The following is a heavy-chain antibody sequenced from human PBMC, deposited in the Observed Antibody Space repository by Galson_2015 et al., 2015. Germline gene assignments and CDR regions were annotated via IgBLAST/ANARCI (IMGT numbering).Heavy chain of an antibody. J-gene: IGHJ4*02. D-gene: IGHD5-12*01. CDR2: ISSSSSYI. CDR3: ARATGYSGYDSTRIFDY. CDR1: GFTFSSYS. Sequence: SLRLSCAASGFTFSSYSMNWVRQAPGKGLEWVSSISSSSSYIYYADSVKGRFTISRDNAKNSLYLQMNSLRAEDTAVYYCARATGYSGYDSTRIFDYWGQGTLVTVSS. V-gene: IGHV3-21*01.